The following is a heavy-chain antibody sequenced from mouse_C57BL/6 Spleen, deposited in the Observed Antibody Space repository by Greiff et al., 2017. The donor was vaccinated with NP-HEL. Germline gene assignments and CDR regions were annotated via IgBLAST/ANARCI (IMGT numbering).Heavy chain of an antibody. CDR1: GFTFSSYA. CDR2: ISDGGSYT. V-gene: IGHV5-4*01. Sequence: EVKLMESGGGLVKPGGSLKLSCAASGFTFSSYAMSWVRQTPEKRLEWVATISDGGSYTYYPDNVKGRFTISRDNAKNNLYLQMSHLKSEDTAMYYCAREVNDYSYYFDYWGQGTTLTVSS. J-gene: IGHJ2*01. D-gene: IGHD2-4*01. CDR3: AREVNDYSYYFDY.